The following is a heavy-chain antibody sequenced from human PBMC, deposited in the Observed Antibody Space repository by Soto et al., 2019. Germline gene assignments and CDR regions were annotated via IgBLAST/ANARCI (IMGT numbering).Heavy chain of an antibody. CDR2: ISSDGRTT. V-gene: IGHV3-74*01. Sequence: GGSLRLSCAASGFTLSGYWMHWVRQVPGKGLVWVSRISSDGRTTNYADSVGGRFTISRDNAKNTLYVQMNSLRAEDTAVYYCVRGNSGYGNFDYWGQGTLVTVSS. CDR3: VRGNSGYGNFDY. CDR1: GFTLSGYW. D-gene: IGHD5-12*01. J-gene: IGHJ4*02.